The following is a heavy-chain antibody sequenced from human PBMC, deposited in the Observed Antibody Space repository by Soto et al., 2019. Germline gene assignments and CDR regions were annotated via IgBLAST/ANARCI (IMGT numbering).Heavy chain of an antibody. CDR3: ATAHLYSSSWYPVPYYYYYYGMDV. J-gene: IGHJ6*02. CDR2: IDPSDSYT. Sequence: GESLKISCKGSGYSFTSYWISWVRQMPGKGLEWMGRIDPSDSYTNYSPSFQGHVTISADESISTAYLQWSSLKASDTAMYYCATAHLYSSSWYPVPYYYYYYGMDVWGQGTTVTVSS. D-gene: IGHD6-13*01. V-gene: IGHV5-10-1*01. CDR1: GYSFTSYW.